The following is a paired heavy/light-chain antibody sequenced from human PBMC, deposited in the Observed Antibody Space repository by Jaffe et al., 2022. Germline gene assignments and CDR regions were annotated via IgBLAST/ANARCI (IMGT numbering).Light chain of an antibody. V-gene: IGKV1-5*03. CDR3: QQYNSHPYT. CDR2: RAS. J-gene: IGKJ2*01. Sequence: DIQMTQSPSTLSASVGDRVTITCRASQSIFTWLAWYQQKPGKAPNLLIYRASSLQSGVPSRFSGSGSGTEFTLSISSLQPDDFATYYCQQYNSHPYTFGQGTKVEVK. CDR1: QSIFTW.
Heavy chain of an antibody. CDR3: TRGPSASHLGPSYYFDS. V-gene: IGHV4-59*01. J-gene: IGHJ4*02. CDR2: ILYRGGT. Sequence: QVRLQESGPGLVKPSETLSLMCTVSGASISSNYWSWIRQSPEKGLEWIGYILYRGGTNYSPSLKSRVTISADTSNNRFSLELTSVTAADTAVYYCTRGPSASHLGPSYYFDSWGQGTLVTVSS. CDR1: GASISSNY. D-gene: IGHD3-16*01.